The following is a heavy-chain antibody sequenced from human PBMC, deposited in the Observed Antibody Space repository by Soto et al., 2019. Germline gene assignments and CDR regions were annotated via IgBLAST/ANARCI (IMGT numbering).Heavy chain of an antibody. CDR2: IFSNDEK. J-gene: IGHJ5*02. CDR3: ARIKSRYGDYVMLDWFDP. Sequence: QVTLKESGPVLVKPTETLTLTCTVSGFSLSNARMGVSWIRQPPGKALDWLAHIFSNDEKSDSTSLKSRLTSSKDTSKSQVVLTMTNMDPVYTATYYCARIKSRYGDYVMLDWFDPWGQGTLVTVSS. CDR1: GFSLSNARMG. V-gene: IGHV2-26*01. D-gene: IGHD4-17*01.